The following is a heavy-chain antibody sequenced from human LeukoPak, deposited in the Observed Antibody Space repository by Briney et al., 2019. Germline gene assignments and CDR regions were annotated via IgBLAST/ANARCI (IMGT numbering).Heavy chain of an antibody. V-gene: IGHV1-18*04. CDR1: GYTFTGYY. CDR3: ARDRRMITFGGATEFDY. J-gene: IGHJ4*02. Sequence: ASVKVSCKASGYTFTGYYMHWVRQAPGQGLEGMGWIRAYNGNKNYAQKLQGRVTMTTDTSTSTAYMELRSLRSDDTAVYYCARDRRMITFGGATEFDYWGQGTLVTVSS. CDR2: IRAYNGNK. D-gene: IGHD3-16*01.